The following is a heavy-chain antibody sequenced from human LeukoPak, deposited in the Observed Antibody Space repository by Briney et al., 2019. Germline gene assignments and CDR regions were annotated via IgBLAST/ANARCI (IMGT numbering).Heavy chain of an antibody. Sequence: SSVKVSCKASGGTFSSYAISWVRQAPGQGLEWMGGIIPIFGTANYAQKFQGRVTITADESTSTAYMELSSLRSGDTAVYYCARGGLRYCTNGVCYSYYYYGMDVWGQGTTVTVSS. J-gene: IGHJ6*02. CDR1: GGTFSSYA. CDR3: ARGGLRYCTNGVCYSYYYYGMDV. V-gene: IGHV1-69*01. D-gene: IGHD2-8*01. CDR2: IIPIFGTA.